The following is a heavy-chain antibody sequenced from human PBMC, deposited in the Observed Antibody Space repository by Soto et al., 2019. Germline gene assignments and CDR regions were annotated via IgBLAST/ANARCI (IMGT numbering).Heavy chain of an antibody. J-gene: IGHJ3*02. CDR1: GFTFSSYA. V-gene: IGHV3-23*01. CDR3: AKDWGYCSGGSCYSDAFDI. D-gene: IGHD2-15*01. Sequence: EVQLLESGGGLVQPGGSLRLSCAASGFTFSSYAMSWVRQAPGKGLEWVSAISGSGGSTYYADSVKGRFTISRDNSKNTLYVQMNSLGAEDTAVYYCAKDWGYCSGGSCYSDAFDIWGQGTMVTVSS. CDR2: ISGSGGST.